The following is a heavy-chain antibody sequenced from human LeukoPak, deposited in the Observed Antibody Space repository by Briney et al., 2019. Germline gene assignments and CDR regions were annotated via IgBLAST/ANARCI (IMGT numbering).Heavy chain of an antibody. V-gene: IGHV3-73*01. Sequence: PGGSLRLSCAASRLTLSGSAMHWVRQASGEGLEWVGRIRSKANSYATAYAASVKGRFTISRDDSKNTAYLQMNSLKTEDTAVYYCTRFTRYCSGGSCPYGMDVWGQGTTVTVSS. J-gene: IGHJ6*02. CDR3: TRFTRYCSGGSCPYGMDV. CDR1: RLTLSGSA. CDR2: IRSKANSYAT. D-gene: IGHD2-15*01.